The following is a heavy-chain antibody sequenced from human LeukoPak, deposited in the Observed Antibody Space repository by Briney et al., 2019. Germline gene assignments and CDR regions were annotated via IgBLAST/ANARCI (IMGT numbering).Heavy chain of an antibody. CDR1: GGSISSHY. CDR3: AREKSPDYCSGGSCHFDY. CDR2: IYYSGGT. Sequence: SETLSLTCTVSGGSISSHYWSWIRQPPGKGLEWIGYIYYSGGTSYNPSLKSRVTISVDTSKNQFSLKLSSVTAADTAVYYCAREKSPDYCSGGSCHFDYWGQGTLVTVSS. V-gene: IGHV4-59*11. J-gene: IGHJ4*02. D-gene: IGHD2-15*01.